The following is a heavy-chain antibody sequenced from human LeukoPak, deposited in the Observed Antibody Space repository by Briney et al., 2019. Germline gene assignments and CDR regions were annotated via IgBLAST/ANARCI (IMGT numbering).Heavy chain of an antibody. CDR1: GGTFSSYA. V-gene: IGHV1-69*13. CDR3: ARAHYYGSGSYWGVDY. CDR2: IIPIFGTA. Sequence: SVKVSCKASGGTFSSYAMSWVRQAPGQGLEWMGGIIPIFGTANYAQKFQGRVTITADESTSTAYMELRSLRSEDTAVYYCARAHYYGSGSYWGVDYRGQGTLVTVSS. D-gene: IGHD3-10*01. J-gene: IGHJ4*02.